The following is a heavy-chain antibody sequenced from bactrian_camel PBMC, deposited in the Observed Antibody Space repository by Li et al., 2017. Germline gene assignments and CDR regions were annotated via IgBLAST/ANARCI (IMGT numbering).Heavy chain of an antibody. CDR2: ISMSGMYT. Sequence: VQLVESGGGLVQPGGSLRLSCAASGFAFAKSPMAWVRQAPGKGLEWVSSISMSGMYTDYADFVKGRFTISRDNAKNTLSLQMNSLKLEDTAMYYCIVGGSRYYTPKPDDARGQGTQVTVS. CDR3: IVGGSRYYTPKPDDA. CDR1: GFAFAKSP. V-gene: IGHV3S31*01. J-gene: IGHJ4*01. D-gene: IGHD2*01.